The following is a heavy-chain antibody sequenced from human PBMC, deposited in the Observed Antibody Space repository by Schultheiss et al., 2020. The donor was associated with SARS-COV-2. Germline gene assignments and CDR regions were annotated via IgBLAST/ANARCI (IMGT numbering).Heavy chain of an antibody. J-gene: IGHJ6*02. Sequence: GGSLRLSCAASGFTFSSYAMSWVRQAPGKGLEWVSAISAGGGATDYADSVKGRFAISRDNSGNTLYLEMNTLRAEDTAVYYCARETGSRWFGELLYGMDVWGQGTTVTVSS. CDR2: ISAGGGAT. CDR3: ARETGSRWFGELLYGMDV. V-gene: IGHV3-23*01. CDR1: GFTFSSYA. D-gene: IGHD3-10*01.